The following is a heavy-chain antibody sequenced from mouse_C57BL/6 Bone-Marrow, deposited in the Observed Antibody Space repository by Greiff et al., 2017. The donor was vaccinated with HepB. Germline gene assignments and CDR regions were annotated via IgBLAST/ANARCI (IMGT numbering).Heavy chain of an antibody. J-gene: IGHJ4*01. CDR3: TTRRYGNPYAMDY. CDR2: IDPENGDT. V-gene: IGHV14-4*01. D-gene: IGHD2-1*01. CDR1: GFNIKDDY. Sequence: VQLKESGAELVRPGASVKLSCTASGFNIKDDYMHWVKQRPEQGLEWIGWIDPENGDTEYASKFQGKATITADTSSNTAYLQLSSLTSEDTAIYYCTTRRYGNPYAMDYWGQGTSVTVSS.